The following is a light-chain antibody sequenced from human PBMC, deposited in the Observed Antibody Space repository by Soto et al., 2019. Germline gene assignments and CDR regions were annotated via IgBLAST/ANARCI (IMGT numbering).Light chain of an antibody. J-gene: IGLJ2*01. CDR1: SNDIGGYNY. CDR3: SSYTSSSTLL. V-gene: IGLV2-14*01. CDR2: EVS. Sequence: QSALIQPASVSVSPGQSITFSCTGTSNDIGGYNYVSWYQQHPGKAPKLMIFEVSNRPSGVSYRFSGSKSGNTASLTISGLQAEDEADYYCSSYTSSSTLLFGGGTKLTVL.